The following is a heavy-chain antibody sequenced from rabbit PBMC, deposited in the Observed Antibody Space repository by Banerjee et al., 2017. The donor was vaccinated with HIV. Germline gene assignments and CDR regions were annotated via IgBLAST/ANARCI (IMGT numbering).Heavy chain of an antibody. V-gene: IGHV1S40*01. CDR2: IYTVSVST. CDR3: ARDFNL. Sequence: QSLEESGGDLVKPGASLTLTCTASGFSFSNGCYMCWVRQAPGKGLEWIGCIYTVSVSTYYASWAKGRFTISKTSSTTVTLQMTSLTAADTATYFCARDFNLWGPGTLVTVS. CDR1: GFSFSNGCY. J-gene: IGHJ4*01.